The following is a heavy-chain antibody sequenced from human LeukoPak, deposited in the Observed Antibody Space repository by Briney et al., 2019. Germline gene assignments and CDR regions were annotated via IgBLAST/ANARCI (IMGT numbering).Heavy chain of an antibody. Sequence: PSETLSLTCTVSGGSISSGSYYWGWIRQPPGKGLEWIGYIYHSGSTYYNPSLKSRVTISVDRSKNQFSLKLSSVTAADTAVYYCASASGPGGWGSMGDYWGQGTLVTVSS. CDR2: IYHSGST. J-gene: IGHJ4*02. D-gene: IGHD3-3*01. CDR3: ASASGPGGWGSMGDY. CDR1: GGSISSGSYY. V-gene: IGHV4-30-2*01.